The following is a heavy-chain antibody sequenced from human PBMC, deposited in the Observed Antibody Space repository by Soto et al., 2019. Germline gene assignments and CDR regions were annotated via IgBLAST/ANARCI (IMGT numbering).Heavy chain of an antibody. J-gene: IGHJ6*02. V-gene: IGHV3-30-3*01. Sequence: QVQLVESGGGVVQPGRSLRLSCAASGFTFSSYAMHWVRQAPGKGLEWVAVISYDGSNKYYADSVKGRFTISRDNSKNTLYLQMSSLRAEDRGVYYCAREWDIVLVPAAPRYYYGMDVWGQGTTVTVSS. CDR1: GFTFSSYA. CDR3: AREWDIVLVPAAPRYYYGMDV. D-gene: IGHD2-2*01. CDR2: ISYDGSNK.